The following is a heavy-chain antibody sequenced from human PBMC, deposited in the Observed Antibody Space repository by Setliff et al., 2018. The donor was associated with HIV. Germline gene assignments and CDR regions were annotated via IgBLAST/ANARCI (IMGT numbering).Heavy chain of an antibody. CDR1: GHIFNNYD. D-gene: IGHD3-10*01. CDR3: ASGKGVGGVIITGGLDV. J-gene: IGHJ6*04. Sequence: GASVKVSCKASGHIFNNYDIHWVRRATGQGLEWMGWMNPNTGVAGYALKFHGRVTMTRDTSISTVYMELSSLTSEDTAVYWCASGKGVGGVIITGGLDVWGKGTTVTVSS. CDR2: MNPNTGVA. V-gene: IGHV1-8*01.